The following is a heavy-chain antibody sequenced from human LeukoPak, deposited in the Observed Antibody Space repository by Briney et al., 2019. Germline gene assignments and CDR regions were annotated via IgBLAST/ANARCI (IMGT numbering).Heavy chain of an antibody. CDR3: ARRRRLLGYCSGGSCYPFDP. V-gene: IGHV1-2*02. CDR1: GYTFTGYY. D-gene: IGHD2-15*01. Sequence: ASVKVSCKASGYTFTGYYMHWVRQAPGQGLEWMGWINPSSGGTNYAQKFQGRVTMTRDTSISTAYMELSRLRSDDTAVYYCARRRRLLGYCSGGSCYPFDPWGQGTLVTVSS. J-gene: IGHJ5*02. CDR2: INPSSGGT.